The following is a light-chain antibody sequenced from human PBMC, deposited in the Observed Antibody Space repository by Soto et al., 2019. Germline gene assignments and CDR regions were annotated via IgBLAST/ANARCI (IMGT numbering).Light chain of an antibody. CDR3: QQRSNRPPWT. Sequence: EIVLTQSPGTLSLSPGERDTLSCKASQSIKNYLAWYQKKPGQAPRLLIYDASNRATGIPARFSGSRSGTDFTLTRSSLEPEDFAVYYCQQRSNRPPWTFGQGTNEEIK. J-gene: IGKJ1*01. CDR1: QSIKNY. V-gene: IGKV3-11*01. CDR2: DAS.